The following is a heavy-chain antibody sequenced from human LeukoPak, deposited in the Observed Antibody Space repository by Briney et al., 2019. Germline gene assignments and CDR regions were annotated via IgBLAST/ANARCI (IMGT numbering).Heavy chain of an antibody. CDR2: IYTSGST. D-gene: IGHD6-13*01. J-gene: IGHJ6*03. Sequence: SETLSLTCTVSGGSISSGSYYWSWIRQPAGKGLEWIGRIYTSGSTNYNPSLKSRVTISVDTSKNQFSLKLSSVTAADTAVYYCARVPAAAGVSYYYYMDVWGKGTTVTVSS. CDR3: ARVPAAAGVSYYYYMDV. CDR1: GGSISSGSYY. V-gene: IGHV4-61*02.